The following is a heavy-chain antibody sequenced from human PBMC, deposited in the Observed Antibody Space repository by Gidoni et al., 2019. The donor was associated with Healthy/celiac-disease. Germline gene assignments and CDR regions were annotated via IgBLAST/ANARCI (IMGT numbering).Heavy chain of an antibody. J-gene: IGHJ4*02. CDR1: GFTFDDYA. D-gene: IGHD3-10*01. CDR3: AKKGSPEVGLDY. CDR2: SSWNSGSI. Sequence: EVQLVESGGGLVQPGRSLRLSCSASGFTFDDYAMHWVRQAPGKGLEWVSGSSWNSGSIGYADSVKGRFTIYRDNAKNSLYLQMNSLRAEDTALYYCAKKGSPEVGLDYWGQGTLVTVSS. V-gene: IGHV3-9*01.